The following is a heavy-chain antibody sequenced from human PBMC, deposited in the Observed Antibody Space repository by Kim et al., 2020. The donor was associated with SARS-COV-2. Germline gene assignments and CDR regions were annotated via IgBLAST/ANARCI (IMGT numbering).Heavy chain of an antibody. J-gene: IGHJ6*03. V-gene: IGHV3-30*18. D-gene: IGHD6-13*01. CDR1: GFTFSSYG. CDR3: AKDPGIAAAGNYYYMDV. Sequence: GGSLRLSCAASGFTFSSYGMHWVRQAPGKGLEWVAVISYDGSNKYYADSVKGRFTISRDNSKNTLYLQMNSLRAEDTAVYYCAKDPGIAAAGNYYYMDVWGKGTTVTVSS. CDR2: ISYDGSNK.